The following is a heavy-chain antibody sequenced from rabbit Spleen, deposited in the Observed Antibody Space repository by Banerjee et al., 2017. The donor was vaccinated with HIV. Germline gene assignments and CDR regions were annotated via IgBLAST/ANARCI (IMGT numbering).Heavy chain of an antibody. Sequence: QSLEESGGDLVKPGASLTLTCTTSGFSFSSHWMSWVRQAPGKGLEWIACIDAGSSGSTYYASWAKGRFTISKTSSTTVTLQMTSLTAADTATYFCARDLAGVVGWNLNLWGQGTLVTVS. CDR2: IDAGSSGST. J-gene: IGHJ4*01. CDR1: GFSFSSHW. V-gene: IGHV1S40*01. CDR3: ARDLAGVVGWNLNL. D-gene: IGHD4-1*01.